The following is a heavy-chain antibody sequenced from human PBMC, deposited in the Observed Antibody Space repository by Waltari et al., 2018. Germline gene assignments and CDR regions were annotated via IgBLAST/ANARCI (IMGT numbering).Heavy chain of an antibody. CDR1: GGSFSGYY. CDR3: ARGRFMITFGGVIVIPYFDY. CDR2: INHSGST. V-gene: IGHV4-34*01. Sequence: QVQLQQWGAGLLKPSETLSLTCAVYGGSFSGYYWSWIRQPPGKGLEWIGEINHSGSTNYNPSLKCRVTISVDTSKNQLSLKLSSVTAADTAVYYCARGRFMITFGGVIVIPYFDYWGQGTLVTVSS. J-gene: IGHJ4*02. D-gene: IGHD3-16*02.